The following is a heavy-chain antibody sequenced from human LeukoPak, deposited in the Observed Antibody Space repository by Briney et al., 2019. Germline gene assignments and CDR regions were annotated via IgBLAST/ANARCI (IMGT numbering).Heavy chain of an antibody. J-gene: IGHJ4*02. Sequence: SETLSLTCTVSGGSISSSSYYWGWIRQPPGKGLEWIVSIYYSGSTYYNPSLKSRVTISVDTSKNQFSLKLSSVTAADTAVYYCASRARLGHLDYWGQGTLVTVSS. D-gene: IGHD7-27*01. CDR2: IYYSGST. CDR3: ASRARLGHLDY. CDR1: GGSISSSSYY. V-gene: IGHV4-39*01.